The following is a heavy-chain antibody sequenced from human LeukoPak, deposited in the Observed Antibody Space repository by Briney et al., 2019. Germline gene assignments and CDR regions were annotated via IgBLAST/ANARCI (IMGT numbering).Heavy chain of an antibody. J-gene: IGHJ4*02. CDR2: IRYDVSNK. CDR3: AKGSIGYSHGYTDY. Sequence: GGSLRLSCAASGFTFSSYGMHWVRQAPGKGLEWVAFIRYDVSNKYNADSVKGRFTISRDNSKNTLYLQMNSLRAEDTALYYCAKGSIGYSHGYTDYWGQGTLVTVSS. D-gene: IGHD5-18*01. V-gene: IGHV3-30*02. CDR1: GFTFSSYG.